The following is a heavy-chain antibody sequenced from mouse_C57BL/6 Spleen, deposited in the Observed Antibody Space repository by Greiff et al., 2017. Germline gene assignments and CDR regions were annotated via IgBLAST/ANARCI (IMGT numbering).Heavy chain of an antibody. CDR2: IWTGGGT. V-gene: IGHV2-9-1*01. D-gene: IGHD2-4*01. J-gene: IGHJ4*01. CDR3: AGNDYGAMDY. Sequence: VNVVESGPGLVAPSQSLSITCTVSGFSLTSYAISWVRQPPGKGLEWLGVIWTGGGTNYNSALKSRLSISKDNSKSQVFLKMNSLQTDDTAGYYCAGNDYGAMDYWGQGTSVTVSS. CDR1: GFSLTSYA.